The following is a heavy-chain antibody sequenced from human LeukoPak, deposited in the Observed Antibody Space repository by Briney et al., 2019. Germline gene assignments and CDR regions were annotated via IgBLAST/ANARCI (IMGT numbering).Heavy chain of an antibody. J-gene: IGHJ6*03. V-gene: IGHV3-21*01. CDR1: GFTFTSHS. CDR3: ARAKVVPETYYYMDV. D-gene: IGHD2-2*01. Sequence: WGSLRLSCVASGFTFTSHSLNWLSQAPGKGLEWVASISSNSDYILYAESVKGRFSISRDNAKNSLYLQMNSLRAEDTAVYYCARAKVVPETYYYMDVWGKGTTVTVSS. CDR2: ISSNSDYI.